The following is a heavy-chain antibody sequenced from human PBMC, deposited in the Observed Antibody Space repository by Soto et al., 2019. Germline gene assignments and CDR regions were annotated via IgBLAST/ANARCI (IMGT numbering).Heavy chain of an antibody. J-gene: IGHJ6*02. D-gene: IGHD3-3*01. CDR1: GFTFSSYA. CDR3: AKHFGVVITYYYYGMDV. Sequence: GGSLRLSCAASGFTFSSYAMSWVRQAPGKGLEWVSAISGSGGSTYYADSVKGRFTISRDNSKNTLYLQMNSLRAEDTAVYYCAKHFGVVITYYYYGMDVWGQGTTVTVSS. V-gene: IGHV3-23*01. CDR2: ISGSGGST.